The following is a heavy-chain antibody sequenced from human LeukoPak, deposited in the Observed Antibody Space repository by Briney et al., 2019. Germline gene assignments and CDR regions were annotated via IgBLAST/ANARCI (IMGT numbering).Heavy chain of an antibody. D-gene: IGHD2-2*01. J-gene: IGHJ4*02. V-gene: IGHV1-2*02. CDR2: INPNSGGT. CDR3: ARTWVVPAAIDYDY. CDR1: GYTFTGYY. Sequence: ASVKVSCKASGYTFTGYYMHWVRQAPGQGLEWMGWINPNSGGTNYAQKFQGRVTMTRDTSISTAYMELSRLRSDDTAVYYCARTWVVPAAIDYDYWGQGTLVTVSS.